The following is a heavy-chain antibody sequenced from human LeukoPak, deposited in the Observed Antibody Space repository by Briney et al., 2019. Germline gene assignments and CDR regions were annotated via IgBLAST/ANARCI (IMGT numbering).Heavy chain of an antibody. D-gene: IGHD3-10*01. J-gene: IGHJ4*02. CDR2: INAGNGNT. CDR3: ARDHGSGNGGFDY. Sequence: GASVKVSCKASGYTFTSYAMHWVRQAPGQRLEWMGWINAGNGNTKYSQKFQGRVTITRDTSASTAYMELSSLRFEDTAVYYCARDHGSGNGGFDYWGQGTLVTVSS. V-gene: IGHV1-3*01. CDR1: GYTFTSYA.